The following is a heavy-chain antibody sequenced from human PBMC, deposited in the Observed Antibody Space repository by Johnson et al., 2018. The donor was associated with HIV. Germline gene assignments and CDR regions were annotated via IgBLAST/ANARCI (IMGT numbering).Heavy chain of an antibody. J-gene: IGHJ3*02. Sequence: QVQLVESGGGVVQPGRSLRLSCAASGFTFSSYAMHWVRQAPGKGLEWVAVISYDGSNKFYADSVKGRFTISRDNSKNTLYLQMNSLRHEDTAVYYCARDQGELRRTHAFEIWCQGTMVTVSS. CDR1: GFTFSSYA. D-gene: IGHD1-14*01. CDR3: ARDQGELRRTHAFEI. V-gene: IGHV3-30*04. CDR2: ISYDGSNK.